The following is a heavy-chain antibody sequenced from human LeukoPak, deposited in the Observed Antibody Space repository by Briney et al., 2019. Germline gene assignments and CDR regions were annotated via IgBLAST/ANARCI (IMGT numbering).Heavy chain of an antibody. J-gene: IGHJ4*02. Sequence: SGPTLVNPTQTLTLTCTFSGFSLSTSGVGVGWIRQPPGKALEWLALIYWDDDKRYSPSLKSRLTITKHTSKNQVVLTMTNMDPVDTATYYCARLWFGELLSNHFDYWGQGTLVTVSS. CDR1: GFSLSTSGVG. V-gene: IGHV2-5*02. CDR2: IYWDDDK. CDR3: ARLWFGELLSNHFDY. D-gene: IGHD3-10*01.